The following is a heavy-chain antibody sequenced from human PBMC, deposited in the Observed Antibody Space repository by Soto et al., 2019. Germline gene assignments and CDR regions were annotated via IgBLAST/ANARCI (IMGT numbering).Heavy chain of an antibody. CDR3: ARQNTGHNWFGP. Sequence: QLQLQESGPGLVKPSETLSLTCTVSGGSINSGAYYWAWIRQSPGKGLEWIGSIYYSGTTYYNPSFTSRVTMSVDTSKNQFSLNLIALTAADPTVYYCARQNTGHNWFGPWGQGTLVTVSS. J-gene: IGHJ5*02. CDR2: IYYSGTT. V-gene: IGHV4-39*01. D-gene: IGHD4-17*01. CDR1: GGSINSGAYY.